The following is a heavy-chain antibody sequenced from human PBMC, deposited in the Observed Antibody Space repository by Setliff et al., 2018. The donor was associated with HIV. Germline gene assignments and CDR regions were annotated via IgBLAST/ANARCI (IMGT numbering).Heavy chain of an antibody. Sequence: SETLSLTCTVSGGSISSGGYYWSWIRQHPGKGLEWIGYIFYSGSTTYNPSLKSRLTISIDTSKNRFSLKLKSVTAADTAVYYCAREPATYNGYNWDYYGTDLWGQGTTVTVSS. CDR3: AREPATYNGYNWDYYGTDL. CDR1: GGSISSGGYY. V-gene: IGHV4-31*03. CDR2: IFYSGST. D-gene: IGHD5-12*01. J-gene: IGHJ6*02.